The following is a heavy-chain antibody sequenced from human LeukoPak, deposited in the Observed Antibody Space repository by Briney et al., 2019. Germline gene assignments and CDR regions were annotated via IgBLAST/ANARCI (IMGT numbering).Heavy chain of an antibody. CDR3: ARDQGAGDLLDAFDI. CDR1: GGSISSGGYY. J-gene: IGHJ3*02. V-gene: IGHV4-31*03. D-gene: IGHD7-27*01. Sequence: PSETLSLTCTVSGGSISSGGYYWSWIRQHPGKGLEWIGYIYYSGSTYYNPSLKSRVTMSVDTSKNQFSLKLSSVTAADTAVYYCARDQGAGDLLDAFDIWGQGTMVTVSS. CDR2: IYYSGST.